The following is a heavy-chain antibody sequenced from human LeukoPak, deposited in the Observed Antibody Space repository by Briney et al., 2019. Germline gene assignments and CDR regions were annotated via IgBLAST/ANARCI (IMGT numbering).Heavy chain of an antibody. CDR2: IYHSGST. D-gene: IGHD6-13*01. Sequence: SETLSLTCAVSGYSISSGYYWGWIRQPPGKGLEWIGSIYHSGSTYYNPSLKSRVTISVDTSKNQFSLKLSSVTAADTAVYYCARGKSGSSWTRWFDPWGQGTLVTVSS. J-gene: IGHJ5*02. CDR3: ARGKSGSSWTRWFDP. CDR1: GYSISSGYY. V-gene: IGHV4-38-2*01.